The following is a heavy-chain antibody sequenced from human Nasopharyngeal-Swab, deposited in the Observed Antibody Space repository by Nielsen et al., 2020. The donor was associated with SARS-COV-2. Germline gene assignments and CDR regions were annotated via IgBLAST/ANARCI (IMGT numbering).Heavy chain of an antibody. V-gene: IGHV3-7*01. Sequence: GESLKISCAASGFTFSSYWMSRVRQAPGKGLEWVANIKQDGSEKYYVDSVKGRFTISRDNAKNSLYLQMNSLRDEDTAVYYCARGSSGHPYYVDFWGQGTLVTVSS. CDR3: ARGSSGHPYYVDF. CDR2: IKQDGSEK. J-gene: IGHJ4*02. D-gene: IGHD3-22*01. CDR1: GFTFSSYW.